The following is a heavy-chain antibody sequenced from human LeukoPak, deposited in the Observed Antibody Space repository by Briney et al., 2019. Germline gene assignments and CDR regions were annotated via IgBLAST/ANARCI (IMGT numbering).Heavy chain of an antibody. V-gene: IGHV1-69*13. D-gene: IGHD1-14*01. Sequence: SVKVSCKASGYTFTSYGISWVRQAPGQGLEWMGGIIPIFGTANYAQKFQGRVTITADESTSTAYMELSSLRSEDTAVYYCAKPNRLSPYYYYGMDVWGQGTTVTVSS. J-gene: IGHJ6*02. CDR1: GYTFTSYG. CDR3: AKPNRLSPYYYYGMDV. CDR2: IIPIFGTA.